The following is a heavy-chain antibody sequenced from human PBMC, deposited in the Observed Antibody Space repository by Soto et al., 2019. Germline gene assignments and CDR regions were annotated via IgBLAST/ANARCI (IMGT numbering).Heavy chain of an antibody. Sequence: SETLSLTCSVSGFALSRGYYWSWVRQPPGKGLEWIGSIYPSVSSYHNPSLATRLRLSIDTSKNQFTLNLTSVTAADTALYFCAREKVGTTFFDNWGQGIQVTVSS. J-gene: IGHJ4*02. D-gene: IGHD1-1*01. CDR1: GFALSRGYY. CDR2: IYPSVSS. V-gene: IGHV4-38-2*02. CDR3: AREKVGTTFFDN.